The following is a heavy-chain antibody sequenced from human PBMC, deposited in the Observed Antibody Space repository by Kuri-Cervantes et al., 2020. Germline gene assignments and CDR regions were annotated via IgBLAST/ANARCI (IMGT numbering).Heavy chain of an antibody. J-gene: IGHJ4*02. D-gene: IGHD1-26*01. CDR3: ARCYRGSLRH. V-gene: IGHV2-70*11. CDR2: IDWDDDK. CDR1: GGSISSSSYY. Sequence: TLSLTCTVSGGSISSSSYYWGWIRQPPGKALEWLARIDWDDDKYYSTSLKTRLTISKDASKNQVVLTMTNMDPADTATYFCARCYRGSLRHWGQGTLVTVSS.